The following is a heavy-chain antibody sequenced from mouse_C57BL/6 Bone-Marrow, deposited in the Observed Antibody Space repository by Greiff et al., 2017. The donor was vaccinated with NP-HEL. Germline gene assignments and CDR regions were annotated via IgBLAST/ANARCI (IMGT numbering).Heavy chain of an antibody. D-gene: IGHD2-3*01. CDR1: GFTFSSYA. CDR3: ARGGGDGLEQ. CDR2: ISDGGSYT. V-gene: IGHV5-4*03. J-gene: IGHJ4*01. Sequence: EVKLVESGGGLVKPGGSLKLSCAASGFTFSSYAMSWVRQTPEKRLEWVATISDGGSYTYYPDHVKGRFTLSRDNAKHNLYLQMSHLKAEDTAMDYCARGGGDGLEQWGKGTSVTVAS.